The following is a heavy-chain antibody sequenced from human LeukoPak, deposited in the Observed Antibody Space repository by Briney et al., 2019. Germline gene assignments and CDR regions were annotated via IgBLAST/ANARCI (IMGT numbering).Heavy chain of an antibody. CDR2: INHSGST. CDR3: ARVLITYYYDSSGGAFDI. V-gene: IGHV4-34*01. J-gene: IGHJ3*02. Sequence: SETLSLTCAVYGGSFSGYYWTWIRQPPGKGLEWIGEINHSGSTNYNPSLKSRVTISVDTSKNQFSLKLSSVTAADTAVYYCARVLITYYYDSSGGAFDIWGQGTMVTVSS. CDR1: GGSFSGYY. D-gene: IGHD3-22*01.